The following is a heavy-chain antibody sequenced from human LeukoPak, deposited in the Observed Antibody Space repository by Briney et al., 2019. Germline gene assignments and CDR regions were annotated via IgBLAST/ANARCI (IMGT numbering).Heavy chain of an antibody. J-gene: IGHJ3*01. D-gene: IGHD3-9*01. CDR2: ISNSGAT. Sequence: SETLSLTCTVSGVSIGTHKFYWTWIRQPPGKGLEWIGFISNSGATYYNPSLESRVAISLDTSKNQFSLILTSVPATDTAVYYCARLASQNGRYVGALDFWGQGTMVSVSS. CDR3: ARLASQNGRYVGALDF. V-gene: IGHV4-30-4*01. CDR1: GVSIGTHKFY.